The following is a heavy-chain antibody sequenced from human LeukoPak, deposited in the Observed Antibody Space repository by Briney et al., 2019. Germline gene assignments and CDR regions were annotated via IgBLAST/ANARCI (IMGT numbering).Heavy chain of an antibody. CDR2: IDYSGAT. J-gene: IGHJ4*02. Sequence: PSETLSLTCTVSGGSISTYYWSWIRQPPGKGLEWIGYIDYSGATNYNPSLKSRVTMSVDTSKHQFSLKLSSVTAADTAVYYCARVGSYCFEHWGQGTLVTVSS. CDR3: ARVGSYCFEH. V-gene: IGHV4-59*01. D-gene: IGHD3-10*01. CDR1: GGSISTYY.